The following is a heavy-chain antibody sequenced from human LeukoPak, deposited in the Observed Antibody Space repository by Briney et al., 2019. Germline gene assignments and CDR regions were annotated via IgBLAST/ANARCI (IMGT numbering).Heavy chain of an antibody. CDR3: VGVGGYDSSGFLDY. Sequence: GWSLTLSCPCSLLTYSKDGMHWLRQARGRGRAGVALISYYGSDKHYADSVKGRFTVSRDNSMYTLYLQMNSLSRDDTAVYYCVGVGGYDSSGFLDYWGQGTLVTVSS. V-gene: IGHV3-30*03. D-gene: IGHD3-22*01. J-gene: IGHJ4*02. CDR1: LLTYSKDG. CDR2: ISYYGSDK.